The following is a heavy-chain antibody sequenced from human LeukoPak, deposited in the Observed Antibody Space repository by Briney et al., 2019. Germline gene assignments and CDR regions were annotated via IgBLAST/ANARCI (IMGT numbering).Heavy chain of an antibody. Sequence: SETLPLTCGVYGGSFSAYYWSWIRQPPRKGLELNWQINRYGSANYNPSLKSRVAISLDTSKNQFSLKLSSVTAADTAVYYCARDSPYSPHDSWGQGTLVTVSS. J-gene: IGHJ4*02. V-gene: IGHV4-34*01. CDR2: INRYGSA. CDR3: ARDSPYSPHDS. D-gene: IGHD4-11*01. CDR1: GGSFSAYY.